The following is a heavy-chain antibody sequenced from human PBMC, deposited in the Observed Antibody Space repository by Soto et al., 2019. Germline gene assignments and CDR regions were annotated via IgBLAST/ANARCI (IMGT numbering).Heavy chain of an antibody. D-gene: IGHD1-26*01. CDR2: ISGTSTHI. J-gene: IGHJ1*01. CDR3: ARDPSDLWEPDQYFQH. CDR1: GFTFSSYS. V-gene: IGHV3-21*06. Sequence: GGSLRLSCAASGFTFSSYSMNWVRRAPGKGLEWVASISGTSTHIYYADSFRGRFTISRDNAKNSLYLQMNSLRADDTAVYYCARDPSDLWEPDQYFQHWGRGTLVTVSS.